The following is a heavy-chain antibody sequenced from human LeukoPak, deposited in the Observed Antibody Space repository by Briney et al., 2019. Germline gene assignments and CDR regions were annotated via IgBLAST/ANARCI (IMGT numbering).Heavy chain of an antibody. V-gene: IGHV3-30*02. D-gene: IGHD6-19*01. Sequence: GGSLRLSCAASGFTFSSYGMHWVRQAPGKGLEWVAFIRYDGSNKYYADSVKGRFTISRDNSKNTLYPQMNSLRAEDTAVYYCAKDLRDSSGWTFDYWGQGTLVTVSS. J-gene: IGHJ4*02. CDR1: GFTFSSYG. CDR2: IRYDGSNK. CDR3: AKDLRDSSGWTFDY.